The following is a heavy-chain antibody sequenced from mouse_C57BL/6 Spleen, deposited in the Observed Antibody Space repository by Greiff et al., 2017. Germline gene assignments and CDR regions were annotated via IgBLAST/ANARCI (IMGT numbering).Heavy chain of an antibody. D-gene: IGHD2-5*01. Sequence: DVKLVESGGGLVKPGGSLKLSCAASGFTFSDYGMHWVRQAPEKGLEWVAYISSGSSTIYYADTVKGRFTISRDNAKNTLFLQMTSLRSEDTAMYSCARPHYSNSNYYVMDYWGQGTSVTVSA. J-gene: IGHJ4*01. CDR2: ISSGSSTI. V-gene: IGHV5-17*01. CDR3: ARPHYSNSNYYVMDY. CDR1: GFTFSDYG.